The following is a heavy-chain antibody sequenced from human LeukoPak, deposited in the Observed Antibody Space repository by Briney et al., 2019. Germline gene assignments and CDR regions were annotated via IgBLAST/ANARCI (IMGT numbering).Heavy chain of an antibody. CDR2: INPNSGGT. J-gene: IGHJ6*03. Sequence: ASVKVSCKASGYTFTGYYMHWVRQAPGQGLEWMGWINPNSGGTNYAQKFQGRVTMTRDTSISTAYMELSRLRSDDTAVYYCARDRPNYYDFWSGYYYYYYMDVWGKGTTVTVSS. V-gene: IGHV1-2*02. CDR3: ARDRPNYYDFWSGYYYYYYMDV. CDR1: GYTFTGYY. D-gene: IGHD3-3*01.